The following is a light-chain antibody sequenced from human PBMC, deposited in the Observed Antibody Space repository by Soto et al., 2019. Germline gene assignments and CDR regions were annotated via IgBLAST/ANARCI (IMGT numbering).Light chain of an antibody. CDR1: SSDVGGYNY. CDR2: EVS. Sequence: QSALTQPASVSGSPGQSITISCTGTSSDVGGYNYVSWYQQHPGKAPKLMIYEVSNRPSGVSNRFSGSKSGNTASLTISGLQAEDEADYYCSSYTSSNNSLVYVVFGGGTKLTVL. CDR3: SSYTSSNNSLVYVV. J-gene: IGLJ2*01. V-gene: IGLV2-14*01.